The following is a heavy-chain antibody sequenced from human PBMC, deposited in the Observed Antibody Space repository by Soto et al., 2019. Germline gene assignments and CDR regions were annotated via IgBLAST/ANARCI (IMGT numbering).Heavy chain of an antibody. V-gene: IGHV1-2*04. J-gene: IGHJ4*02. D-gene: IGHD6-13*01. CDR3: ARDKTEAGTVDY. CDR2: INPNSGGT. Sequence: QVQLVQSGAEVKKPGPSVKVSCQASGYTFTGYYMHWVRQAPGQGLEWMGWINPNSGGTNYAQKFQGWVTMTRDTAISTAYRELSRLRSDDTAVYYCARDKTEAGTVDYWGQVTLVTVSS. CDR1: GYTFTGYY.